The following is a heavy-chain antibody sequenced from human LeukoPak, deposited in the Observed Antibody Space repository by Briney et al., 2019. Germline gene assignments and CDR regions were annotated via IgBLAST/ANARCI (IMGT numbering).Heavy chain of an antibody. CDR2: INHSGST. Sequence: KPSETLSLTCAVYGGSFSGYYWSWIRQPPGKGLEWVGEINHSGSTNYNPSLKSRVTISVDTSKNQFSLKLSSVTAADTAVYYCARGKHIVVVPAANNWFDPWGQGTLVTVSS. CDR1: GGSFSGYY. D-gene: IGHD2-2*01. J-gene: IGHJ5*02. CDR3: ARGKHIVVVPAANNWFDP. V-gene: IGHV4-34*01.